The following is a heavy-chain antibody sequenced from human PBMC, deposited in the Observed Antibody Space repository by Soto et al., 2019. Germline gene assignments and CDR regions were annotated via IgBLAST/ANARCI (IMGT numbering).Heavy chain of an antibody. Sequence: QVQLVQSGAEVKKPGASVKVSCKASGYTFTSYGISWVRQAPGQGLEWMGWISAYNGNTNYAQKLQGRVTMTTDTSTSTAYMELRSLRADDTAVYYWARERRIFGVVIIGYYYYGMDVWGQGTTVTVSS. CDR1: GYTFTSYG. D-gene: IGHD3-3*01. J-gene: IGHJ6*02. CDR2: ISAYNGNT. V-gene: IGHV1-18*01. CDR3: ARERRIFGVVIIGYYYYGMDV.